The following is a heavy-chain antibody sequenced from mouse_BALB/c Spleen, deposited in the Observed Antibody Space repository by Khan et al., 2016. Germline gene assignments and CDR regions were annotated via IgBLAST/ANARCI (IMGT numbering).Heavy chain of an antibody. J-gene: IGHJ3*01. CDR1: GFDFSRYW. D-gene: IGHD1-1*01. V-gene: IGHV4-1*02. Sequence: EVKLLESGGGLVQPGGSLKLSCAASGFDFSRYWMSWVRQAPGKGLEWIGEINPDSSTINYTPSLKDKFIISRDTAKDTLYLQMSKVRSEDTAIYYCARAGYYGYLVNWGQGTLVTVSA. CDR2: INPDSSTI. CDR3: ARAGYYGYLVN.